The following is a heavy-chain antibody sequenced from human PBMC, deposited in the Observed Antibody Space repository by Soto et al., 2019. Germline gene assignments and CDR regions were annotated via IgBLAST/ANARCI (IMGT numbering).Heavy chain of an antibody. CDR2: IYHSGST. CDR1: GDSISTNNW. J-gene: IGHJ4*02. CDR3: ARDTHWGLGD. Sequence: QVQLQESGPGLVKPSETLSLTCAVSGDSISTNNWWSWVRQPPGKGLEWIGEIYHSGSTNYIPSLKSRVTISADRSKNQLSLRLNSVTAADTAVYFCARDTHWGLGDWGQGTLVIVSS. V-gene: IGHV4-4*02. D-gene: IGHD7-27*01.